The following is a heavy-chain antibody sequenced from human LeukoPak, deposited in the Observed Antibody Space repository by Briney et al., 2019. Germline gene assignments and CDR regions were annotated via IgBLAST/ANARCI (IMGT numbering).Heavy chain of an antibody. J-gene: IGHJ4*02. Sequence: GGSLRLSCAASGFTFNNYWMGWVRQTTGKGLEWVANIKQDGSEKYYVDSVRGRFTISRDNAKNSLYLQMNSLRAEDTAVFYCARMIVGTTGGWGQGTLVSVSS. V-gene: IGHV3-7*01. CDR3: ARMIVGTTGG. CDR2: IKQDGSEK. D-gene: IGHD1-26*01. CDR1: GFTFNNYW.